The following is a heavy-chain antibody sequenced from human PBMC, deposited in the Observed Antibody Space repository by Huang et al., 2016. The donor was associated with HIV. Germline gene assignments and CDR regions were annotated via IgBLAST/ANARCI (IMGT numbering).Heavy chain of an antibody. CDR2: INPNTGNP. CDR3: ARDSGYYRYFDY. D-gene: IGHD3-22*01. V-gene: IGHV7-4-1*02. J-gene: IGHJ4*02. CDR1: VYPFTDYQ. Sequence: VQRVQSGSGLRKPGASVRVSCRFSVYPFTDYQISWVRQAPGQGLGWMGWINPNTGNPTDAPGFTGRFVFSLDTSVSTAYLQISSLKAEDTAVYFCARDSGYYRYFDYWGQGTLVTVSS.